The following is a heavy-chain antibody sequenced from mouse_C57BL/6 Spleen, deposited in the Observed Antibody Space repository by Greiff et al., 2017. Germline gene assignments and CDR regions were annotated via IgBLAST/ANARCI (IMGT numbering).Heavy chain of an antibody. V-gene: IGHV2-5*01. D-gene: IGHD1-1*01. CDR2: IWRGGST. Sequence: QVQLKESGPGLVQPSQSLSITCTVSGFSLTSSGVHWVRQSPGKGLEWLGVIWRGGSTDYNAAFMSRLSITKDTSKSQVFFKMNSLQAEDTAIYYCAKNYGSSYGYWYFDVWGTGTTVTVSS. CDR3: AKNYGSSYGYWYFDV. CDR1: GFSLTSSG. J-gene: IGHJ1*03.